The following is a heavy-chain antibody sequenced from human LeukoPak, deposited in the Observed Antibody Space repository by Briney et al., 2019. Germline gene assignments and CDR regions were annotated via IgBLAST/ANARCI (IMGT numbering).Heavy chain of an antibody. CDR3: AKAVYYYGSGSYSDY. V-gene: IGHV3-23*01. Sequence: GGSLRLSCAASGFTFSSYAMSWVGQAPGKGLEWASAISGSGGSTYYADSVKGRFTISRDNSKNTLYLQMNSLRAEDTAVYYCAKAVYYYGSGSYSDYWGQGTLVTVSS. D-gene: IGHD3-10*01. CDR1: GFTFSSYA. J-gene: IGHJ4*02. CDR2: ISGSGGST.